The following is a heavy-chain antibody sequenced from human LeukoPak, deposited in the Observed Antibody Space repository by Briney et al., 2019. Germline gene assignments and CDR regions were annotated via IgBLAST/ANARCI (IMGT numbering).Heavy chain of an antibody. D-gene: IGHD3-3*01. J-gene: IGHJ4*02. CDR3: ARLVTIFGVVGYFDY. V-gene: IGHV5-51*01. CDR1: GYSFTTYW. CDR2: IYPHDSDT. Sequence: GESPKISCQGSGYSFTTYWIAWVRQMPGKGLEWMGIIYPHDSDTRYSPSFQGLVTISVDKSTSTAYLQWSSLKASDTAMYYCARLVTIFGVVGYFDYWGQGALVTVSS.